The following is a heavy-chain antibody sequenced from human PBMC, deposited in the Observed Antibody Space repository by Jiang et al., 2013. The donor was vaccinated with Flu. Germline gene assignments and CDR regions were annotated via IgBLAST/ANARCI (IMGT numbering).Heavy chain of an antibody. D-gene: IGHD5-24*01. V-gene: IGHV4-34*01. J-gene: IGHJ4*02. CDR1: GGSFSGYY. CDR2: INHSGST. Sequence: LLKPSETLSLTCAVYGGSFSGYYWSWIRQPPGKGLEWIGEINHSGSTNYNPSLKSRVTISVDTSKNQFSLKLSSVTAADTAVYYCAIRRGRWLQFEDYWGQGTLVTVSS. CDR3: AIRRGRWLQFEDY.